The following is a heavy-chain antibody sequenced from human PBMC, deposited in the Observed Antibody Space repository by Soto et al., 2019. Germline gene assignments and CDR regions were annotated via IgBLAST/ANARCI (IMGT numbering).Heavy chain of an antibody. Sequence: SETLSLTCAVYGGSFSGYYWSWIRQPPGKGLEWIGEINHSGSTNYNPSLKSRVTISVDTSKNQFSLKLSSVTAADTAVYYCARAPGNCSGRSCYSGWFDTWGQGTLVTVSS. CDR2: INHSGST. CDR1: GGSFSGYY. CDR3: ARAPGNCSGRSCYSGWFDT. D-gene: IGHD2-15*01. V-gene: IGHV4-34*01. J-gene: IGHJ5*02.